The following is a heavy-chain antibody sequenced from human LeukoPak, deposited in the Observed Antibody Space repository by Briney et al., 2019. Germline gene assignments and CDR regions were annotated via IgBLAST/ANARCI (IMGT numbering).Heavy chain of an antibody. D-gene: IGHD7-27*01. V-gene: IGHV3-43*02. J-gene: IGHJ2*01. CDR2: TSGDGGTT. CDR3: AKDMVWGWFFDL. CDR1: GFKFADYA. Sequence: SGGSLRLSCAASGFKFADYAMHWVRQIPGGGLEWVSLTSGDGGTTYFADSVKGRFTISRDNSKNSLYLQMNSLRTEDTAFYYCAKDMVWGWFFDLWGRGTLVTVSS.